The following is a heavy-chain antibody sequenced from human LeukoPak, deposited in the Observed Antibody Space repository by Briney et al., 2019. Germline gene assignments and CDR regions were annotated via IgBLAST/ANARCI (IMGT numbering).Heavy chain of an antibody. D-gene: IGHD5-18*01. V-gene: IGHV3-48*03. J-gene: IGHJ4*02. CDR3: ARGDSYGYFY. CDR2: ISSSGSTI. Sequence: AGGSLRLSCTASGFTFSSYEMNWVRQAPGKGLEWVSYISSSGSTIYYADSVKGRFTIPRDNAKNSLYLQMNSLRAEDTAVYYCARGDSYGYFYWGQGTLVTVSS. CDR1: GFTFSSYE.